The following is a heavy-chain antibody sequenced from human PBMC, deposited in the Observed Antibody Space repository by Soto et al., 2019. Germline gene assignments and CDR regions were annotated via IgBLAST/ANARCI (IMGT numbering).Heavy chain of an antibody. J-gene: IGHJ5*01. Sequence: GESLKISCKDSGYSFTTYWIAWVRQMPGKGLEWMGIIYPHDSDTTYSPSFQGQVTISADKSVSTAYLQWSSLKASDPAIYYCARERYSNNWFDYWGQGTLVTVSS. D-gene: IGHD5-12*01. CDR3: ARERYSNNWFDY. V-gene: IGHV5-51*01. CDR1: GYSFTTYW. CDR2: IYPHDSDT.